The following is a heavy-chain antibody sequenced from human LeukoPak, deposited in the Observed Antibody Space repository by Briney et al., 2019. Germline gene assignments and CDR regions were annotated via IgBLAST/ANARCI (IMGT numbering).Heavy chain of an antibody. CDR2: IIPIFGTA. Sequence: SVKVSCKASGGTFSSYAISWVRQAPGQGLEWMGGIIPIFGTANYAQKFQGRVTITTDESTSTAYMELSSLRSEDTAVYYCARDLPSKYYYDSSGYYYVPGFDYWGQGTLVTVSS. J-gene: IGHJ4*02. D-gene: IGHD3-22*01. CDR3: ARDLPSKYYYDSSGYYYVPGFDY. CDR1: GGTFSSYA. V-gene: IGHV1-69*05.